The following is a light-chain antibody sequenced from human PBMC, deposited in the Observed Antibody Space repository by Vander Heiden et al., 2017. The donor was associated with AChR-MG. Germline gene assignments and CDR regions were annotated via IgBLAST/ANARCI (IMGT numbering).Light chain of an antibody. Sequence: EIVLTQSPGTLSLSPGERATLSCRASQRVSSTYLTWYQHKPGQAPRLLMYAASSRATGIPDRFSGSGSGTDFALTISRLEPEDFAIYYCQQYGSSPLITFGQGTRLEIK. CDR2: AAS. V-gene: IGKV3-20*01. CDR1: QRVSSTY. J-gene: IGKJ5*01. CDR3: QQYGSSPLIT.